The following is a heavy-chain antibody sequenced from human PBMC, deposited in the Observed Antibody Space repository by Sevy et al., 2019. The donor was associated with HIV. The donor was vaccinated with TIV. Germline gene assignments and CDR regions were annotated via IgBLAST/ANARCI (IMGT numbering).Heavy chain of an antibody. J-gene: IGHJ5*02. CDR2: IRGKSTNYAT. V-gene: IGHV3-73*01. D-gene: IGHD1-26*01. Sequence: GGSLRLSCAASGFSFGDSPIYWVRQASGKGLDWVGRIRGKSTNYATSYDVSVRDRFIISRDDSKNTAYLQMNSLETEDTAVYYCTGRWFDPWGQGSLVTVSS. CDR1: GFSFGDSP. CDR3: TGRWFDP.